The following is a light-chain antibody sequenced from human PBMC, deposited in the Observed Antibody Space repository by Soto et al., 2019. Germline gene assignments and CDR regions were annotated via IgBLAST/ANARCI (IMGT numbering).Light chain of an antibody. CDR2: DVN. V-gene: IGLV2-14*01. J-gene: IGLJ2*01. Sequence: QAVLTQPASVSGSPGQSITISCTGTSSDVGGYNYVSWYPQHPGKAPKLMIYDVNNRPSGVSNRFSGSKSGNTASLTISGLQAEDEADYYCTSYTPSDTLVVFGGGTKRTVL. CDR1: SSDVGGYNY. CDR3: TSYTPSDTLVV.